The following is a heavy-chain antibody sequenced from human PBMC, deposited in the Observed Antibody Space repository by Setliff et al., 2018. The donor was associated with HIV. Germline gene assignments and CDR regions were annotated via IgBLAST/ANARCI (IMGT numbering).Heavy chain of an antibody. Sequence: SETLSLTCTVSGGSISNNSYYWGWVRQPPGKGLELIGNLFYNGSTHYSPSLKSRFTISVDTSKNQFSLKVNSVTAADTAVYYCARGARLLAGYSDRWDYYYMAVWGKGTTVTVSS. D-gene: IGHD6-13*01. V-gene: IGHV4-39*07. CDR2: LFYNGST. J-gene: IGHJ6*03. CDR1: GGSISNNSYY. CDR3: ARGARLLAGYSDRWDYYYMAV.